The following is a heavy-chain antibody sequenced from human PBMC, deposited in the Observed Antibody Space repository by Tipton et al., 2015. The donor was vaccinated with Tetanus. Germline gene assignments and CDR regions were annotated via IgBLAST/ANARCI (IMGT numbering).Heavy chain of an antibody. CDR2: ISSSGGA. V-gene: IGHV4-61*03. D-gene: IGHD1-26*01. CDR1: SASVRSGGSF. Sequence: TLSLTCTVSSASVRSGGSFWSWIRQTPGKGLEWIGYISSSGGATYSPSLKSRATISVDTSKNDFSLKLYSVTAADTAVYYCARLRGTYHAGYFEHWGQGTLVTVSS. CDR3: ARLRGTYHAGYFEH. J-gene: IGHJ1*01.